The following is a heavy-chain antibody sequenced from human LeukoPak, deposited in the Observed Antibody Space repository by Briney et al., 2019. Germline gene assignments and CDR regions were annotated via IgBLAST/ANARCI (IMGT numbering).Heavy chain of an antibody. J-gene: IGHJ2*01. CDR3: VKGMTGDYWYFDL. Sequence: PGGSLRLSCSASGVTFSSYSMRWVRQAPGKGLEYVSVVSSNGDSTYYADSMKGRVTISRDNSKNTLYLQMSSLRAEDTAVYCCVKGMTGDYWYFDLWGRGTLVTVSS. CDR1: GVTFSSYS. CDR2: VSSNGDST. V-gene: IGHV3-64D*09. D-gene: IGHD3-9*01.